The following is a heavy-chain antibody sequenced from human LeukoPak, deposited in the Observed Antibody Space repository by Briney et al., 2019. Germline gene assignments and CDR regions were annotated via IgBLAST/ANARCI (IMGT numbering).Heavy chain of an antibody. Sequence: SETLSLTCTVSGGSISSYYWSWIRQPPGKGLEWIGYIYYSGSTNYNPSLKSRVTISVDTSKNQFSLKLSSVTAADTTVYYCATKIGYCSSTSCYSWFDPWGQGTLVTVSS. CDR2: IYYSGST. CDR3: ATKIGYCSSTSCYSWFDP. D-gene: IGHD2-2*02. J-gene: IGHJ5*02. V-gene: IGHV4-59*01. CDR1: GGSISSYY.